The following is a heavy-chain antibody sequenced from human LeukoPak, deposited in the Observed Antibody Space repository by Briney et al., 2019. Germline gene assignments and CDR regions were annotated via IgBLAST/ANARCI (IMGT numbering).Heavy chain of an antibody. V-gene: IGHV4-39*02. Sequence: SETLSLTCTVSGGSISSSSHYWGWIRQPPGKGRGWIGCIYYSGTTNYNPSCRGRVTISVATAKNQFSLKLNSVTAADTDVYYCARENLRSYFDSSGYSDYWGQGTLVTVSS. J-gene: IGHJ4*02. CDR2: IYYSGTT. D-gene: IGHD3-22*01. CDR3: ARENLRSYFDSSGYSDY. CDR1: GGSISSSSHY.